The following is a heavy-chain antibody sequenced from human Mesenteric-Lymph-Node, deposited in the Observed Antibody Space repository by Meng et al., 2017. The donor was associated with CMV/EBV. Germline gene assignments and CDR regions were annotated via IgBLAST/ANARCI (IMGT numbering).Heavy chain of an antibody. CDR3: ARVEAGGTLEGEGAFDI. J-gene: IGHJ3*02. CDR1: GYTFTSYG. V-gene: IGHV1-18*01. Sequence: ASVKVSCKASGYTFTSYGISWVRQAPGQGLEWMGWISAYNGNTNYAQKLQGRVIMTTDTSTSTAYMELSSLRSEDTAVYYCARVEAGGTLEGEGAFDIWGQGTMVTVSS. CDR2: ISAYNGNT. D-gene: IGHD4-23*01.